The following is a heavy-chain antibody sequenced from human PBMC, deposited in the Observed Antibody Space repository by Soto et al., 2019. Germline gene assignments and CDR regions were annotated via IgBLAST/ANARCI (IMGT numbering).Heavy chain of an antibody. V-gene: IGHV1-69*02. CDR3: ARGRQLERRTCQITAFDI. J-gene: IGHJ3*02. CDR2: IIPILGIA. CDR1: GGTFSSYT. D-gene: IGHD1-1*01. Sequence: QVQLVQSGAEVKKPGSSVKVSCTASGGTFSSYTISWVRQAPGQGLEWMGRIIPILGIANYAQKFQGRVTIAADKSTSTAYMELSSLRAEDTAVYYCARGRQLERRTCQITAFDIWGQGTMVTVSS.